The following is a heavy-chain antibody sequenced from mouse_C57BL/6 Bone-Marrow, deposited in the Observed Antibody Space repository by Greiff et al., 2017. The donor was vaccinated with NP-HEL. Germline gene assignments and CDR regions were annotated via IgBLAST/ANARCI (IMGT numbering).Heavy chain of an antibody. CDR1: GYTFTSYW. D-gene: IGHD4-1*01. V-gene: IGHV1-50*01. CDR2: IDPSDSYT. CDR3: ARSPYWDWFAY. J-gene: IGHJ3*01. Sequence: QVQLQQPGAELVKPGASVKLSCKASGYTFTSYWMQWVKQRPGQGLEWIGEIDPSDSYTNYNQKFKGKATLTVDTSSSTAYMQLSSLTSEDSAVYYGARSPYWDWFAYWGQGTLVTVSA.